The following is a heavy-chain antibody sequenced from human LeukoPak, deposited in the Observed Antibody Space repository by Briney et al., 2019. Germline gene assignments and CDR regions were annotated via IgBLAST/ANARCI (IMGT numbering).Heavy chain of an antibody. J-gene: IGHJ4*02. Sequence: SETLSLTCTVSVGSISSSSYYWGWIRQPPGKGLEWIGSIYYSGSTYYNPSLKSRVTISVDTSKNQFSLKLSSVTAADTAVYYCARRWLQSPFDYWGQGTLVTVSS. CDR2: IYYSGST. V-gene: IGHV4-39*01. CDR3: ARRWLQSPFDY. D-gene: IGHD5-24*01. CDR1: VGSISSSSYY.